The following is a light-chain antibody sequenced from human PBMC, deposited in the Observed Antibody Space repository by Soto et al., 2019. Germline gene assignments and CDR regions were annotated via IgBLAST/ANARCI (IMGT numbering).Light chain of an antibody. CDR1: SSDVGGYNF. V-gene: IGLV2-11*01. J-gene: IGLJ2*01. CDR3: CSYAGRVI. Sequence: LTQPRSVSGSPGQSVTISCTGTSSDVGGYNFVSWYQQYPGKAPKFMIYDVTKRPSGVPDRFSGSKSGNTASLTISGLQAEDEADYYCCSYAGRVIFGGGTKVTVL. CDR2: DVT.